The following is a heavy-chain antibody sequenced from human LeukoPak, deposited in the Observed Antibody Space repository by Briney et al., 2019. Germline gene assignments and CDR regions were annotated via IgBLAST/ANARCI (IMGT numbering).Heavy chain of an antibody. CDR3: ASGSNNWYRYFDH. V-gene: IGHV4-61*01. D-gene: IGHD6-13*01. CDR1: GGSISSSSYY. CDR2: IYYSGST. J-gene: IGHJ4*02. Sequence: PSETLSLTCTVSGGSISSSSYYWSWIRQPPGKGREWIGYIYYSGSTNYNPSLKSRVTISVDTSKNQFSLKLSSVTAADTAVYYCASGSNNWYRYFDHWGQGTLVTVSS.